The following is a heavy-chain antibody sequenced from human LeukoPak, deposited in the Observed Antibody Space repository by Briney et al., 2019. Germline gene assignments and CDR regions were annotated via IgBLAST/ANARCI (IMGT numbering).Heavy chain of an antibody. CDR1: GYTFTGYY. V-gene: IGHV1-2*02. CDR2: INPNSGVT. CDR3: ARAVAGIDY. Sequence: ASVKVSCKASGYTFTGYYLHWVRQAPGQGLEWMGWINPNSGVTNYAQNFQGRVTMTRDTSISTGYMELSRPRSDDTALYYCARAVAGIDYWGQGTLVTVSS. D-gene: IGHD6-19*01. J-gene: IGHJ4*02.